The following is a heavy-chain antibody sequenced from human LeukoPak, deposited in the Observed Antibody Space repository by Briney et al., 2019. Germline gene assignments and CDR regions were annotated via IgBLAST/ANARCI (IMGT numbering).Heavy chain of an antibody. CDR2: IYYSGST. CDR3: ARDQKGSSPLPERRRYFDY. Sequence: PSETLSLTCTVSGGSISSSSYYWGWIRQPPGKGLEWIGSIYYSGSTYYNPSLKSRVTISVDTSKNQFSLKLSSVTAADTAVYYCARDQKGSSPLPERRRYFDYWGQGTLVTVSS. D-gene: IGHD6-6*01. J-gene: IGHJ4*02. V-gene: IGHV4-39*07. CDR1: GGSISSSSYY.